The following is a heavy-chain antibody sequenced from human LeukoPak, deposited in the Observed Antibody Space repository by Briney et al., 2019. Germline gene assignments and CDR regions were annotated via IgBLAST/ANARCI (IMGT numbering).Heavy chain of an antibody. V-gene: IGHV5-51*01. CDR3: AKTKAPHYYYYGMDV. Sequence: GESLKISCKGSGYSFTGYWIGWVRQMPGKGLEWMGIIYPGDSDTRYSPSFQGQVTISADKSISTAYLQWSSLKAPDTAMYYCAKTKAPHYYYYGMDVWGQGTTVTVSS. CDR2: IYPGDSDT. CDR1: GYSFTGYW. D-gene: IGHD1/OR15-1a*01. J-gene: IGHJ6*02.